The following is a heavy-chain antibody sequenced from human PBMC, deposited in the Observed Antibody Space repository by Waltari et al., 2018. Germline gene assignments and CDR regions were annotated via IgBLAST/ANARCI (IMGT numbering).Heavy chain of an antibody. J-gene: IGHJ4*02. Sequence: LVQPGGSLRLSCAASGFTFSSYWMSWVRQAPGKGLEWVANIKQDGSEKYYVDSVKGRFTISRDNAKNSLYLQMNSLRAEDTAVYYCARDLGTYCTGGVCYPWPVYYWGQGTLVTVSS. V-gene: IGHV3-7*01. CDR1: GFTFSSYW. CDR3: ARDLGTYCTGGVCYPWPVYY. CDR2: IKQDGSEK. D-gene: IGHD2-8*02.